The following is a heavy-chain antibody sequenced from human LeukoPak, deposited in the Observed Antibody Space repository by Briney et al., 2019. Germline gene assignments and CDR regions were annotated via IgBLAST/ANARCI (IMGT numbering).Heavy chain of an antibody. CDR3: ARDKFEDY. D-gene: IGHD3-16*01. CDR2: ISSSSSYI. CDR1: GFTCSSYA. J-gene: IGHJ4*02. Sequence: GGSLRLSCAASGFTCSSYAMSWVRQAPGKGLGWVSSISSSSSYIYYADSVKGRFTISRDNAKNSLYLQMNSLRAEDTAVYYCARDKFEDYWGQGTLVTVSS. V-gene: IGHV3-21*01.